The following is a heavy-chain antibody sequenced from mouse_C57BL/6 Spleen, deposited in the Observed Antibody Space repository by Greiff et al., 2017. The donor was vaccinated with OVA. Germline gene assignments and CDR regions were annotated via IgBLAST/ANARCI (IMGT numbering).Heavy chain of an antibody. CDR1: GYSITSGYY. J-gene: IGHJ2*01. Sequence: EVQLQQSGPGLVKPSQSLSLTCSVTGYSITSGYYWNWIRQFPGNKLEWMGYISYDGSNNYNPSLKNRISITRDTSKNQFFLKLNSVTTEDTATYYCASGGTFDYWGQGTTLTVSS. D-gene: IGHD3-3*01. CDR2: ISYDGSN. V-gene: IGHV3-6*01. CDR3: ASGGTFDY.